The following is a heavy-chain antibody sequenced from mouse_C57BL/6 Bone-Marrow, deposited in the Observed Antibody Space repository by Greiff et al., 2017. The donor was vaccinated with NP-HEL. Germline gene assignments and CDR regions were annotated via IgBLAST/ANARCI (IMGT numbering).Heavy chain of an antibody. CDR1: GFTFSDYG. J-gene: IGHJ3*01. CDR2: ISSGSSTI. CDR3: ARCYDGYYAPFAY. D-gene: IGHD2-3*01. Sequence: EVMLVESGGGLVKPGGSLKLSCAASGFTFSDYGMHWVRQAPEKGLEWVAYISSGSSTIYYADTVKGRFTISRDNAKNTLFLQMTSLRSEDTAMYYCARCYDGYYAPFAYWGQGTLVTVSA. V-gene: IGHV5-17*01.